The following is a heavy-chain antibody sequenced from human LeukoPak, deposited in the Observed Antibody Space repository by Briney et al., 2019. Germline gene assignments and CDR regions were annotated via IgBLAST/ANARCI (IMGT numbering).Heavy chain of an antibody. V-gene: IGHV1-3*01. CDR3: ASGYSSGWRYYYYGMDV. CDR1: GYTFTSYA. J-gene: IGHJ6*02. CDR2: INAGNGNT. D-gene: IGHD6-19*01. Sequence: ASVKVSSKASGYTFTSYAMHWVRQAPGQRLEWMGWINAGNGNTKYSQKFQGRVTITRDTSASTAYMELSSLRSEDTAVYYCASGYSSGWRYYYYGMDVWGQGTTVTVSS.